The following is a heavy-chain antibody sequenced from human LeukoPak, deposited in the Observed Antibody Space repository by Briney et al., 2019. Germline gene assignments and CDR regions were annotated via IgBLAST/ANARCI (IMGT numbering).Heavy chain of an antibody. Sequence: SETLSLTCAVYGGSFSGYYWSWIRQPPGKGLEWIGEINHSGSTNYNPSLKSRVTISVDTSKNQFSLKLSSVTAADTAVYYCARAGDSSGYYYFDYWGQGTLVTVPS. D-gene: IGHD3-22*01. CDR2: INHSGST. J-gene: IGHJ4*02. CDR1: GGSFSGYY. V-gene: IGHV4-34*01. CDR3: ARAGDSSGYYYFDY.